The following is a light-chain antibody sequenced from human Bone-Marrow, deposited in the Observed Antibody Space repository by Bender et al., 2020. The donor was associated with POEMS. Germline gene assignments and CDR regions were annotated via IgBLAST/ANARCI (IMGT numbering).Light chain of an antibody. J-gene: IGLJ3*02. V-gene: IGLV6-57*01. Sequence: LTQPASVSGSPGQSITISCTRSSGSIATNYVHWYQQRPGSSPTTVIYEDNHRPSGVPDRFSGSIDSSSNSASLTISGLKTEDEADYYCQSYDSTSLWVFGGGTKLTVL. CDR3: QSYDSTSLWV. CDR1: SGSIATNY. CDR2: EDN.